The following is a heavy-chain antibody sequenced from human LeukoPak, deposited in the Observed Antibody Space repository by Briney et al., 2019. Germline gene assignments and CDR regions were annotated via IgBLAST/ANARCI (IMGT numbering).Heavy chain of an antibody. CDR2: IRSKANSYAT. CDR1: GCTFSGSA. J-gene: IGHJ6*02. V-gene: IGHV3-73*01. Sequence: GGSLKLSCAASGCTFSGSAMHWVRQASGKGLEWVGRIRSKANSYATAYAASVKGRFTISRDDSKNTAYLQMNSLKTEDTAVYYCTRHSGMDVWGQGTTVTVSS. CDR3: TRHSGMDV.